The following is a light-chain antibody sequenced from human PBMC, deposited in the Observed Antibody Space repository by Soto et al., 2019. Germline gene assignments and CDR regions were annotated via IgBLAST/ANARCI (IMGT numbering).Light chain of an antibody. J-gene: IGKJ1*01. CDR1: QSISSW. V-gene: IGKV1-5*03. CDR3: QQFRT. CDR2: KTS. Sequence: DIQMTQSPSTLSASVGDRVTITCRASQSISSWLAWYQQKPGKAPKLLIYKTSNLESGVPSRFSGSGSGTEFTLTISSLQPDDFATYYCQQFRTLGQGTKVDIK.